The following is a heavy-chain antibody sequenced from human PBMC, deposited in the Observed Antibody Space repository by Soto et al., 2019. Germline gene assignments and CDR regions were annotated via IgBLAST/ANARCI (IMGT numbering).Heavy chain of an antibody. CDR1: GGTFSSYT. Sequence: QVQLVQSGAEVKKPGSSVKVSCKASGGTFSSYTISWVRQAPGQGLEWMGRIIPILGIANYAQKFQGRVTITADKSTSTAYMALSSLRSEDTAVYYCARAGGRKNWYFDLWGRGTLVTVSS. D-gene: IGHD2-8*02. V-gene: IGHV1-69*02. CDR2: IIPILGIA. CDR3: ARAGGRKNWYFDL. J-gene: IGHJ2*01.